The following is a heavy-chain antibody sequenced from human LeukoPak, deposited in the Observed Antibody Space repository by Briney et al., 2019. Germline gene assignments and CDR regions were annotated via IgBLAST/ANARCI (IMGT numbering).Heavy chain of an antibody. CDR3: ARGSVQLWLRDTYYYMDV. D-gene: IGHD5-18*01. J-gene: IGHJ6*03. CDR1: GFSFSTYS. V-gene: IGHV3-48*04. Sequence: GGSLRLSCTASGFSFSTYSMNWVRQAPGKGLEWVSYIVGSSRNIYYADSVKGRFTISRDNAKNSLYLQMNSLRAEDTAVYYCARGSVQLWLRDTYYYMDVWGKGTTVTVSS. CDR2: IVGSSRNI.